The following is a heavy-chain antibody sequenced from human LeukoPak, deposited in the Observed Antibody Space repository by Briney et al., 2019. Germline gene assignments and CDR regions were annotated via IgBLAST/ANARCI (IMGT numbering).Heavy chain of an antibody. CDR2: ISGGGGTT. CDR1: GFTFSSYA. CDR3: AKDFASGWPHNWFDP. D-gene: IGHD6-19*01. V-gene: IGHV3-23*01. Sequence: GSLRLSCAASGFTFSSYAMSWVRQAPGKGLEWVSAISGGGGTTNYADSVKGRFTISRDNSKNMLYLQMNSLRAEDTAIYYCAKDFASGWPHNWFDPWGQGTQVTVSS. J-gene: IGHJ5*02.